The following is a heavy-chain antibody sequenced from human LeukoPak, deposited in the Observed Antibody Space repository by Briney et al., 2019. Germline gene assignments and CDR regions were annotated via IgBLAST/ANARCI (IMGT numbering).Heavy chain of an antibody. CDR3: ARGAMGGANWFDP. CDR2: IHYNGNT. CDR1: GGSISSGGYY. Sequence: SETLSLTCTVSGGSISSGGYYWSWIRQHPGKGLEWIGYIHYNGNTYYNPSLKSRVTISVDTSKNHFSLKLSSVTAADTAVFYCARGAMGGANWFDPWGQGTLVTVSS. D-gene: IGHD5-18*01. J-gene: IGHJ5*02. V-gene: IGHV4-31*03.